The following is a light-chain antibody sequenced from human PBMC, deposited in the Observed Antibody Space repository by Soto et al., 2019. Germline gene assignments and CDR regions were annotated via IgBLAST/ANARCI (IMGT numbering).Light chain of an antibody. J-gene: IGKJ1*01. CDR1: HYIYSN. Sequence: EIVMTQSPATLSVSPGERDTLSCTASHYIYSNVAWCQQRPGQAPRLLIYRASTRATGTPARFTGSGSGTDFRLTITSLQSEDFALYYWLQYHSLWTFAQGTEVDMK. CDR3: LQYHSLWT. V-gene: IGKV3-15*01. CDR2: RAS.